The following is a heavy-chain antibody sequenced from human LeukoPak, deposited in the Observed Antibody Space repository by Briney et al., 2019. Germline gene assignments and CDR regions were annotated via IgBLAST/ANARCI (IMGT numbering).Heavy chain of an antibody. CDR3: AESPVQLERGGVVWYYYYYMDV. D-gene: IGHD1-1*01. CDR2: ISSSRSTI. Sequence: PGGSLRLSCAASRFTFSRYSTNWVRQAPREGLEWVLYISSSRSTIYYADPVKGRFPISRDNAKNSLYLQMNSLSAEDTAVYYCAESPVQLERGGVVWYYYYYMDVWGKGTTVTVSS. V-gene: IGHV3-48*01. CDR1: RFTFSRYS. J-gene: IGHJ6*03.